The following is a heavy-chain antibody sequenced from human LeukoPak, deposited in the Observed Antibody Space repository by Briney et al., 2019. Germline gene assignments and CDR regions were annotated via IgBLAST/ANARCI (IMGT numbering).Heavy chain of an antibody. Sequence: SETLSLTCAVYGGSFSGYYWSWIRQPPGKGLEWIGEINHSGSTNYNPSLKSRVTISVDTSKNQFSLKLSSVTAADTAVYFCARRGISQGYYMDVWGKGTTVTISS. D-gene: IGHD6-13*01. J-gene: IGHJ6*03. V-gene: IGHV4-34*01. CDR3: ARRGISQGYYMDV. CDR1: GGSFSGYY. CDR2: INHSGST.